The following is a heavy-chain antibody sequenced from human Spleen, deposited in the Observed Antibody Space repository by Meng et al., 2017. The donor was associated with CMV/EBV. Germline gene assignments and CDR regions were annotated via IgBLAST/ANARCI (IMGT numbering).Heavy chain of an antibody. D-gene: IGHD4-11*01. J-gene: IGHJ5*02. Sequence: ASVKVSCKASGGTLNTYTISWVRQAPGQGLEWLGWISAYNGNTNFAQKFQGRVTMTTDTSTTTTSMELRSLTSDDTAVYYCARDLLAHDYSLNWFDPWGQGTLVTVSS. CDR1: GGTLNTYT. V-gene: IGHV1-18*01. CDR3: ARDLLAHDYSLNWFDP. CDR2: ISAYNGNT.